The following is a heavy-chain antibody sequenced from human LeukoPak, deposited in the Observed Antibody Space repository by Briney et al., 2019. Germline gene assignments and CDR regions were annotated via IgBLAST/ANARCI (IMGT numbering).Heavy chain of an antibody. CDR3: AKGRVRGVMELDY. V-gene: IGHV3-48*01. D-gene: IGHD3-10*01. J-gene: IGHJ4*02. CDR2: ISYTNII. CDR1: GFTFSTYS. Sequence: GGSLRLSCAASGFTFSTYSMNWVRQAPGKGLEWVSYISYTNIIYYADSVKGRFTISRDNAKNSLYLQMNSLRAEDTAVYYCAKGRVRGVMELDYWGQGTLVTVSS.